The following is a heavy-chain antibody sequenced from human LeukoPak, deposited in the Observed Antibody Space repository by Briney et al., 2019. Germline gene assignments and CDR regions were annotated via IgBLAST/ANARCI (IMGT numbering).Heavy chain of an antibody. Sequence: PGGSLRLSCAASGFTFSSYWMHWVRQAPGKGLLWVSRINNDGSSTNYADSVKGRFTISRDNAKNTLYLQMHSLRAEDTAVYYCAREGDGYNDAFDIWGQGTMVTVSS. CDR1: GFTFSSYW. D-gene: IGHD5-24*01. CDR3: AREGDGYNDAFDI. J-gene: IGHJ3*02. CDR2: INNDGSST. V-gene: IGHV3-74*01.